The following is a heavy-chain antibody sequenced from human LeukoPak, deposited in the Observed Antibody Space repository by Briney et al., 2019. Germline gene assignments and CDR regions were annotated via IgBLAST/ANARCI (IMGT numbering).Heavy chain of an antibody. CDR2: ISYDGNNE. D-gene: IGHD6-6*01. CDR3: ARAPRYTSSSELDY. CDR1: GFTFSSYA. V-gene: IGHV3-30*04. Sequence: GGSLRLSCAASGFTFSSYAVHWVRQAPGMGLEWVAVISYDGNNEYYADSVKGRFTISKDNSKNTPYLQMNSLRAEDTAVYYCARAPRYTSSSELDYWGQGTLVTVSS. J-gene: IGHJ4*02.